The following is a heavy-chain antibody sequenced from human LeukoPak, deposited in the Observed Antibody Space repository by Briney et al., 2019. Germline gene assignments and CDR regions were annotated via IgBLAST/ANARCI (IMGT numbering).Heavy chain of an antibody. J-gene: IGHJ4*02. CDR3: ARADYGDYFDY. Sequence: GGPLRLSCAPSGFTSRRNYTSGFPRAPGKGLEWVSVIYSGGSTYYADSVKGRFTISRDNSKNTLYLQMNSLRAEDTAVYYCARADYGDYFDYWGQGTLVTVSS. D-gene: IGHD3-16*01. V-gene: IGHV3-66*01. CDR2: IYSGGST. CDR1: GFTSRRNY.